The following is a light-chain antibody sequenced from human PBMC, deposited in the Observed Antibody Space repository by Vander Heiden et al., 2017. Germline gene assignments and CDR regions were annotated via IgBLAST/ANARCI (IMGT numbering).Light chain of an antibody. CDR1: GLAKKY. CDR2: KDS. J-gene: IGLJ2*01. V-gene: IGLV3-27*01. Sequence: SYELTQPASVSVSPGQTARITCSGAGLAKKYARWFQQKPGQAPVLVIYKDSDRPSGIPELFSGSSSVTTVTSTISGAQVEDEDDYYCYSATDNNLVFGGGTKLTVL. CDR3: YSATDNNLV.